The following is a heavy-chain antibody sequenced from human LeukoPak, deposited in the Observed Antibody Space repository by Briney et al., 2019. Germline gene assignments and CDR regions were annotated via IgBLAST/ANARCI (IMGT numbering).Heavy chain of an antibody. CDR2: IYTSGST. CDR1: GGSISSYY. Sequence: SETLSLTCTVSGGSISSYYWSWIRQPAGKGLEWIGRIYTSGSTNYNPSLKSRVTMSVDTSKNQFSLKLSSVTAADTAVYYCARDRSPTYYYGSGSYPFSGFDPWGQGTLVTVS. V-gene: IGHV4-4*07. D-gene: IGHD3-10*01. CDR3: ARDRSPTYYYGSGSYPFSGFDP. J-gene: IGHJ5*02.